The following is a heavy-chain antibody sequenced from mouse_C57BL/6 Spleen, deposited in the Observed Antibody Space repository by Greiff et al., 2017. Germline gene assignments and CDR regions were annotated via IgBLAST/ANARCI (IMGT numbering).Heavy chain of an antibody. CDR2: IYPRSGNT. CDR1: GYTFTSYG. CDR3: GRRNDYGYDERAMDY. Sequence: VQLQQSGAELARPGASVKLSCKASGYTFTSYGISWVKQRTGQGLEWIGEIYPRSGNTYYNEKFKGKATLTAAKSSSTGYMELRSLTSEDAAVYFGGRRNDYGYDERAMDYWGQGTSVTVSS. V-gene: IGHV1-81*01. J-gene: IGHJ4*01. D-gene: IGHD2-2*01.